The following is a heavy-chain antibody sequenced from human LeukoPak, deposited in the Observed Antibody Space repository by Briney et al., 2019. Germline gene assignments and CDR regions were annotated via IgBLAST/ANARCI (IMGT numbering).Heavy chain of an antibody. CDR1: GFTFSSYW. V-gene: IGHV3-74*01. Sequence: PGESLRLSCAASGFTFSSYWMHWVRQVPGKGLVWVSRINSDGSSISYADSVKGRFTISRDNAKNTLYLQMNSLRAEDTAVYYCARHIAGDAFDIWGQGTMVTVSS. D-gene: IGHD2-21*01. CDR2: INSDGSSI. J-gene: IGHJ3*02. CDR3: ARHIAGDAFDI.